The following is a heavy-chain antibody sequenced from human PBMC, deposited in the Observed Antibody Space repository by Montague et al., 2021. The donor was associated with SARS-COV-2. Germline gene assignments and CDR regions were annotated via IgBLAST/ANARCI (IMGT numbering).Heavy chain of an antibody. V-gene: IGHV4-59*08. CDR2: IYYSGST. D-gene: IGHD3-10*01. CDR1: GGSIRSFY. J-gene: IGHJ3*02. Sequence: SETLSLTCTVSGGSIRSFYWSWIRQPPGKGLEWIGYIYYSGSTXXXPSXXXRVTISVDTSKNQFSLKLSSVTAADTAVYYCARRGQGTMVRGVIISAFDIWGQGTMVTVSS. CDR3: ARRGQGTMVRGVIISAFDI.